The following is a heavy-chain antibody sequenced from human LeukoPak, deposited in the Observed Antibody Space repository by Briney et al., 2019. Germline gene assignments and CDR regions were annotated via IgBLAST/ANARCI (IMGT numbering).Heavy chain of an antibody. CDR2: ISAYNGNT. CDR3: ARTYDSSGYYPYYFDY. J-gene: IGHJ4*02. D-gene: IGHD3-22*01. Sequence: GASVKVSCKASGYTFTSYGITWVRQAPGQGLEWMGWISAYNGNTNYAQKFQGRVTMTTDTSTSTAYMELRSLRSDDTAVYYCARTYDSSGYYPYYFDYWGQGTLVTVSS. CDR1: GYTFTSYG. V-gene: IGHV1-18*01.